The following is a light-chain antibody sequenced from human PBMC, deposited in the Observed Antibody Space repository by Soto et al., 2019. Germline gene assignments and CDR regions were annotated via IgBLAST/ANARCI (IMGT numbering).Light chain of an antibody. V-gene: IGLV1-44*01. CDR1: NSNIGLNT. Sequence: QSVLTQPPSASGTPGQRVTISCSGSNSNIGLNTVNWYRQLPGTAPKLLIYGSNQRPSGVPDRFSGSKSGTSASLAISGLQSEDEAEYYCAAWDGRLNGPVFGGGTKLTVL. CDR2: GSN. J-gene: IGLJ3*02. CDR3: AAWDGRLNGPV.